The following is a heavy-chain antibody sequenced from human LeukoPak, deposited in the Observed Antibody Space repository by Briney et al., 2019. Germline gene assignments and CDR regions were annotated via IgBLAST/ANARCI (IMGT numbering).Heavy chain of an antibody. CDR1: EFTFSDYG. J-gene: IGHJ5*02. V-gene: IGHV3-23*01. Sequence: GGSLRLSCAASEFTFSDYGMTWVRQAPGEGLEWVSAISSGGGYTYYADSVKGRFTISRDNSKNTLYLQMNSLRAGDTAVYYCARAPGYTSGWLKWFDPWGQGTLVTVSS. D-gene: IGHD6-19*01. CDR2: ISSGGGYT. CDR3: ARAPGYTSGWLKWFDP.